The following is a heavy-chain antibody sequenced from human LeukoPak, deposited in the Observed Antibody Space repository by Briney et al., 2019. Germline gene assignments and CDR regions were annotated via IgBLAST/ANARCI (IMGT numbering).Heavy chain of an antibody. Sequence: AASVKVSCKASGFTFSGYYMHWVRQAPGQGFEWMGWINPNSGGTNFAQKFQGRVTMTRDTSINTAYMELSRLRSDDTAVYYCARGGGSLRDNWFDPWGQGTLVTVSS. CDR2: INPNSGGT. CDR1: GFTFSGYY. CDR3: ARGGGSLRDNWFDP. D-gene: IGHD1-26*01. V-gene: IGHV1-2*02. J-gene: IGHJ5*02.